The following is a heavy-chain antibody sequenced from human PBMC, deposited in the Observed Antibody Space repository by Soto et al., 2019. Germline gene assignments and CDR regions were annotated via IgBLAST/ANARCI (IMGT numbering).Heavy chain of an antibody. J-gene: IGHJ4*02. CDR2: ITSSSSHT. D-gene: IGHD5-18*01. CDR1: GFTFSDNY. CDR3: ASGYTYGAGY. Sequence: QVQLVESGGGLVKPGGSLRLSCAASGFTFSDNYMSWLRQAPGKGLEWVSCITSSSSHTNYADSVKGRFTISRDNAKNSLYLQMNSLRAEDTAVYYSASGYTYGAGYCGQGTLVTVSS. V-gene: IGHV3-11*05.